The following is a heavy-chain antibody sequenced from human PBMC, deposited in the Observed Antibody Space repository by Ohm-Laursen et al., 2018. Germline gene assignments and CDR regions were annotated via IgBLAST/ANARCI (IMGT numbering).Heavy chain of an antibody. CDR1: GFTFSNYW. CDR3: ARHRGFMAVGSTGPFDY. CDR2: IKQEGGEK. V-gene: IGHV3-7*01. J-gene: IGHJ4*02. D-gene: IGHD6-19*01. Sequence: SLRLSCAASGFTFSNYWMSWVRQAPGKGLEWVADIKQEGGEKIYVDSVKGRFTISRDNAKNSLYLQMNSLRAEDTAVYYCARHRGFMAVGSTGPFDYWGQGTLVTVSS.